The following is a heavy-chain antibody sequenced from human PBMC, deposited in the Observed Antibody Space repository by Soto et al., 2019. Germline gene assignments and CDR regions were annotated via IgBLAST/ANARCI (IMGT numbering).Heavy chain of an antibody. J-gene: IGHJ5*02. CDR2: IYYSGST. CDR1: GGSISGSSYY. D-gene: IGHD6-6*01. V-gene: IGHV4-39*01. CDR3: ARHRARNWFDP. Sequence: PSETLSLTCIVSGGSISGSSYYWGWIRQPPGKGLEWIGSIYYSGSTYYQPSLKSRVTISVDTSKNQFSLKLSSVTAADTAVFYCARHRARNWFDPWGQGTLVTVSS.